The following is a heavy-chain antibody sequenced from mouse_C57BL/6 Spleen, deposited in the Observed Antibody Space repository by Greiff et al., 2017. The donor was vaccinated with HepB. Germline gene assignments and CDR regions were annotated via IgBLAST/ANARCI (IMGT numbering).Heavy chain of an antibody. V-gene: IGHV1-82*01. J-gene: IGHJ3*01. CDR1: GYAFSSSW. CDR3: ARRGDY. Sequence: VKLQESGPELVKPGASVKISCKASGYAFSSSWMNWVKQRPGKGLEWIGRIYPGDGDTNYNGKFKGKATLTADKSSSTAYMQLSSLTSEDSAVYFCARRGDYWGQGTLVTVSA. CDR2: IYPGDGDT.